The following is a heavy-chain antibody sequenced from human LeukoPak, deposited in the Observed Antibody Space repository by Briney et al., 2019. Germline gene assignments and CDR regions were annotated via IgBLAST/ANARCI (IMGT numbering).Heavy chain of an antibody. CDR2: ISSGSSYI. V-gene: IGHV3-21*01. D-gene: IGHD2-8*01. CDR3: ARDGRLNPQTSDFDY. J-gene: IGHJ4*02. CDR1: GLTFSRYS. Sequence: PGGSLRLSCTASGLTFSRYSMNWVRQAPGKGLEWVSSISSGSSYIYYADSVKGRFTISRDNAKNSLYLQMNSLRAEDTAVYYCARDGRLNPQTSDFDYWGQGTLVTVSS.